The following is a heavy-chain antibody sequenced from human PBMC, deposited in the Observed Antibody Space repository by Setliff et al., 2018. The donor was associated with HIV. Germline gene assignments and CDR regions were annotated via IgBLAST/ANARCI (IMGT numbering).Heavy chain of an antibody. CDR2: VYHSGKT. D-gene: IGHD3-16*01. CDR1: GQFISDGYY. J-gene: IGHJ5*02. Sequence: SETLSLTCTVSGQFISDGYYWGWIRQPPGKGLEWIGSVYHSGKTYYNPSLKSRVTMSADTSKNQISLMLRSMTAADTAVYYCAKHDFGEGSCFNPWGQGSLVTVSS. CDR3: AKHDFGEGSCFNP. V-gene: IGHV4-38-2*02.